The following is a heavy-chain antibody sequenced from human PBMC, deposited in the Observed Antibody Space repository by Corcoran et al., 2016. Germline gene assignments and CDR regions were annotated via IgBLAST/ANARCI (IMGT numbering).Heavy chain of an antibody. Sequence: EVQLVQSGAEVKKPGESLKISCKGSGYSFTSYWIGWVRQMPGKGLEWMGIIYPGDSDTRYSPSFQGQVTISADKSISTAYLQWSSLKASDTAMYYCARPANNHDYGDYMGAFDIWGQGTMVTVSS. D-gene: IGHD4-17*01. V-gene: IGHV5-51*01. CDR1: GYSFTSYW. CDR3: ARPANNHDYGDYMGAFDI. J-gene: IGHJ3*02. CDR2: IYPGDSDT.